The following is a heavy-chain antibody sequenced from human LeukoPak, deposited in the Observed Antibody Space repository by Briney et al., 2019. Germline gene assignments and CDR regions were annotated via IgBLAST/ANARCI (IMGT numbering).Heavy chain of an antibody. CDR1: GLTFSISG. V-gene: IGHV3-30*18. D-gene: IGHD6-19*01. J-gene: IGHJ4*02. CDR2: ISYDGSNK. Sequence: PGGSLSLSCAASGLTFSISGMSWARHAPGKGLEWVAVISYDGSNKYYADSVKGRFTISRDNSKNTLYLQMNSLRAEDTAVYYCAKDESSGCGYWGQGTLVTVSS. CDR3: AKDESSGCGY.